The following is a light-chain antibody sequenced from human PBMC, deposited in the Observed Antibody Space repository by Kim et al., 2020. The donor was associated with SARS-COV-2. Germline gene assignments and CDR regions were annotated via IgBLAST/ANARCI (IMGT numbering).Light chain of an antibody. J-gene: IGLJ1*01. Sequence: GHPVTISCTGTSSDVGNYKYVSWYQQHPGKAPKFIIYEVNKRPSGVPDRFSGSKSGNTASLTVSGLQAEDEAHYYCSSYAGTNNYVFGTGTKVTVL. CDR3: SSYAGTNNYV. V-gene: IGLV2-8*01. CDR1: SSDVGNYKY. CDR2: EVN.